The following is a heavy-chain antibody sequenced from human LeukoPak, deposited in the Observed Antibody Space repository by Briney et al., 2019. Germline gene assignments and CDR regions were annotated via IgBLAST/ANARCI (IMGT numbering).Heavy chain of an antibody. CDR2: IYYSGST. D-gene: IGHD3-3*01. Sequence: SETLSLTCTVSGGSISSSSYYWGWIRQPPGKGLEWIGSIYYSGSTYYNPSLKSRVTISVDTSKNQFSLKLSSVTAADTAVYYCARDGRRADRMVEWFLPPGPRSFGWFDPWGQRTLVTVSS. V-gene: IGHV4-39*07. CDR1: GGSISSSSYY. CDR3: ARDGRRADRMVEWFLPPGPRSFGWFDP. J-gene: IGHJ5*02.